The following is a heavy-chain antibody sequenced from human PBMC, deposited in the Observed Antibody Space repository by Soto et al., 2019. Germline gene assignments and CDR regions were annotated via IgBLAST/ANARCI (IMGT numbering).Heavy chain of an antibody. CDR2: INAGNGNT. V-gene: IGHV1-3*05. CDR1: GYTFTGYA. J-gene: IGHJ4*02. D-gene: IGHD6-25*01. Sequence: QVQLVQSGAEEKKPGASVKVSCKASGYTFTGYAMHWVRQAPGQRLEWMGWINAGNGNTKYSQKFQGRVTITRVASSSTAYMEMSSLRSDVTPPYYRARALATAAHFDYWGQGTLVTVSS. CDR3: ARALATAAHFDY.